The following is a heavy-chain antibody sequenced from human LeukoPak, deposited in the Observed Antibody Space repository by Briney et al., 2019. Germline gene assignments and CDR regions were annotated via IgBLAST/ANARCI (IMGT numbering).Heavy chain of an antibody. J-gene: IGHJ4*02. CDR2: IKQDGSEK. Sequence: PGGSLRLSCAASGFTFSSYEMNWVRQAPGKGLEWVANIKQDGSEKYYVDSVKGRFTISRDNAKNSLYLQMNSLRAEDTAVYYCARVRANNFDYWGQGTLVTVSS. D-gene: IGHD4/OR15-4a*01. CDR1: GFTFSSYE. CDR3: ARVRANNFDY. V-gene: IGHV3-7*01.